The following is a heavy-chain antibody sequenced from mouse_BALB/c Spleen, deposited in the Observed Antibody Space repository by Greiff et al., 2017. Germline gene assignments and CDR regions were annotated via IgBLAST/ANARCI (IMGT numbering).Heavy chain of an antibody. CDR2: IWGGGST. J-gene: IGHJ1*01. Sequence: VNVVESGPGLVAPSQSLSITCTVSGFSLSRYSVHWVRQPPGKGLEWLGMIWGGGSTDYNSPLKARLSISKDNSKSKVSLKMNSLQTDDTAMYYCARTYGNYWYFDVWGAGTTVTVSA. D-gene: IGHD2-1*01. V-gene: IGHV2-6-4*01. CDR3: ARTYGNYWYFDV. CDR1: GFSLSRYS.